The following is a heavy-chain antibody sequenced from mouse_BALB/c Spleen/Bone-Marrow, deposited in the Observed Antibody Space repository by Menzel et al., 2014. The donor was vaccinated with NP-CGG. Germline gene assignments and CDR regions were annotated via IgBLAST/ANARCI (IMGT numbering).Heavy chain of an antibody. CDR3: TRWGLRRIDY. CDR1: GYTFTSYW. D-gene: IGHD2-4*01. V-gene: IGHV1S22*01. CDR2: IYPGSSSS. J-gene: IGHJ2*01. Sequence: LQQSGSELVRPGASVKLSCKASGYTFTSYWMHWVKQRPGQGLEWIGNIYPGSSSSNYDEKFKSKATLTVDTSSSTAHMQLTSLTSEDSAIYYCTRWGLRRIDYWGQGTTLTVSS.